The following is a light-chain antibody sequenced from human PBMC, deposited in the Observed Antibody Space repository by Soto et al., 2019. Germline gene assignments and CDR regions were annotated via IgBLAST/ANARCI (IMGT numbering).Light chain of an antibody. CDR2: EVT. J-gene: IGLJ2*01. CDR3: SSYTSSGSHVV. CDR1: SSDVGSFNY. Sequence: QSALTQPASVSGSPGQSITISCSGTSSDVGSFNYVSWYQQHAGKAPKLMIYEVTNRPSGVSNRFSGSKSGNTASLTISGLQAEDEAAYYCSSYTSSGSHVVFGGGTQLTVL. V-gene: IGLV2-14*01.